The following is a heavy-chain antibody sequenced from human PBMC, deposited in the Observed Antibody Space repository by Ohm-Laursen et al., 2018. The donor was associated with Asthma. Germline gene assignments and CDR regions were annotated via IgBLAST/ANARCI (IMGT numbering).Heavy chain of an antibody. CDR1: GFTFSSYA. V-gene: IGHV4-34*08. Sequence: LRLSCTASGFTFSSYAMSWVRQAPGKGLEWIGEITHAGYANYNASLESRVTISVDTSKEQFSLIVNSVTHADTAVYFCVASRQSAWGWDLWGQGTLVTVSS. D-gene: IGHD1-26*01. CDR2: ITHAGYA. CDR3: VASRQSAWGWDL. J-gene: IGHJ4*02.